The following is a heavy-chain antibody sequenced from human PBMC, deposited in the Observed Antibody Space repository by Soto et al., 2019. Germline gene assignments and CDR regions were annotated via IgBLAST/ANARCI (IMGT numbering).Heavy chain of an antibody. CDR1: GYSFSYYW. CDR2: IYAGDSGT. V-gene: IGHV5-51*01. D-gene: IGHD3-22*01. CDR3: ARHYDSAGHYGPDY. Sequence: EVQLVQSGAEVKKPGESLKISCKGSGYSFSYYWIGWVRQMPGKGLEWMGVIYAGDSGTRYSPSFQGQVTISVDKSITISYRQWASLKASATAMYYCARHYDSAGHYGPDYWGQGTRVTVSS. J-gene: IGHJ4*02.